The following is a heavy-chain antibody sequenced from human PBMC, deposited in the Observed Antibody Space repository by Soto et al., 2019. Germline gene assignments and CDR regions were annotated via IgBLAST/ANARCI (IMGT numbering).Heavy chain of an antibody. J-gene: IGHJ4*02. D-gene: IGHD2-15*01. CDR1: GFDVSNTD. CDR3: AREAILVFAAPEYYFAY. V-gene: IGHV3-66*01. Sequence: EVQLVESGGDLVQRGGSLRVSCAASGFDVSNTDMSWVRQAPEKGLEWVSVIYSGGYTNYADSEKGRFIVYRDSPKTTLYLQMESLRAEDPAVYYCAREAILVFAAPEYYFAYWGQGNLVTVSS. CDR2: IYSGGYT.